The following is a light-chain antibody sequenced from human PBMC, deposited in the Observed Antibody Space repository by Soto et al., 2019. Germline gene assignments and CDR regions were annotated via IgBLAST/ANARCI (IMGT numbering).Light chain of an antibody. CDR2: EVS. V-gene: IGKV2D-29*02. J-gene: IGKJ5*01. Sequence: DVVMTQTPLSLSVAPGQPASISCKSSQSLLHITGETFLFWYLQKPGQSPQLLIYEVSTRVSGVPDRFSGSGSGEDCTLEISRVETDDGGIYYCMQSTQLPPTFGQGTRM. CDR1: QSLLHITGETF. CDR3: MQSTQLPPT.